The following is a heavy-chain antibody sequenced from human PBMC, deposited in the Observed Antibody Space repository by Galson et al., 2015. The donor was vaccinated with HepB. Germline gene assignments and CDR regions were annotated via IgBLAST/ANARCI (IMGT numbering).Heavy chain of an antibody. V-gene: IGHV3-23*01. Sequence: SLRLSCAASGLTFSSYAMNWVRQAPGKGLEWVSAISGSGGSTYYADSVKGRFTISRDNSKNTLYLQMNSLRAEDTAVYYCAKDVGSGATGWFDPWGQGTLVTISS. J-gene: IGHJ5*02. CDR3: AKDVGSGATGWFDP. CDR1: GLTFSSYA. CDR2: ISGSGGST. D-gene: IGHD3-10*01.